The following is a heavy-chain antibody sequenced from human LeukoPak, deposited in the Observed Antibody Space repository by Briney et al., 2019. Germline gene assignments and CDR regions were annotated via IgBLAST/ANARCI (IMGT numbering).Heavy chain of an antibody. D-gene: IGHD4-17*01. V-gene: IGHV4-59*11. CDR3: ARDLVTVTKGFDI. CDR2: ISHIGRT. CDR1: GDSFSSHY. Sequence: SETLSLTCAVSGDSFSSHYWTWIRQSPGTGLEWIGYISHIGRTNYNTSLKSRVTISIDTSKNQFSLKLRSVTAADTAVYYCARDLVTVTKGFDIWGQGTMVSVPS. J-gene: IGHJ3*02.